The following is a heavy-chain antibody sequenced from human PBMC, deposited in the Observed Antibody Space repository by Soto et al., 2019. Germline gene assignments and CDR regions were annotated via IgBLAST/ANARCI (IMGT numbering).Heavy chain of an antibody. V-gene: IGHV3-33*01. CDR3: ARELYPGIAAAGYDY. CDR1: GFTFSSYG. Sequence: QVQLVDSGGGVVQPGRSLRLSCAASGFTFSSYGMHWVRQAPGKGLEWVAVIWYDGSNKYYADSVKGRFTISRDNSKNTLYLQMNSLRAEGTAVYYCARELYPGIAAAGYDYWGQGTLVTVSS. J-gene: IGHJ4*02. CDR2: IWYDGSNK. D-gene: IGHD6-13*01.